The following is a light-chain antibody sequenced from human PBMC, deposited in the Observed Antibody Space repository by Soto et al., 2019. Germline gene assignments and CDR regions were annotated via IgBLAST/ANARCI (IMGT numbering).Light chain of an antibody. J-gene: IGKJ5*01. CDR3: QQRYNWPIT. V-gene: IGKV3-15*01. CDR1: QSITNN. Sequence: EIVMTQSPATLSVSPGESATLSCRASQSITNNLAWYQQKPGQPPRLLIYGASTRATGFPARFSGSGSGTDFTLTISSLEPEDFSVYYCQQRYNWPITFGQGTRLEIK. CDR2: GAS.